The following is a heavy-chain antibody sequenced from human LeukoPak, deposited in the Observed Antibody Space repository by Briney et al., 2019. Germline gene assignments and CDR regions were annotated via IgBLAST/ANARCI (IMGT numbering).Heavy chain of an antibody. Sequence: SETLSLACTVSGGSISSYYWSWIRQPPGKGLEWIGYIYYSGGTNYNPSLKSRVTISVDTSKNQFSLKLSSVTAADTAVYYCARGYCSSTSCYSNWFDPWGQGTLVTVSS. CDR3: ARGYCSSTSCYSNWFDP. D-gene: IGHD2-2*02. J-gene: IGHJ5*02. V-gene: IGHV4-59*01. CDR2: IYYSGGT. CDR1: GGSISSYY.